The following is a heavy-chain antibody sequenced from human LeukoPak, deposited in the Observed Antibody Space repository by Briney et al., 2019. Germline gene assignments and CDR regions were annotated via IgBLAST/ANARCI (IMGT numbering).Heavy chain of an antibody. CDR1: GFTFSSYG. CDR3: ARLSVDYCTNGVCYGIDY. CDR2: ISYDGSNK. D-gene: IGHD2-8*01. J-gene: IGHJ4*02. V-gene: IGHV3-30*03. Sequence: GGSLRLSCTASGFTFSSYGMHWVRQAPGKGLEWVAVISYDGSNKYYADSVKGRFTISRDNSKNTLYLQMNSLRAEDTAVYYCARLSVDYCTNGVCYGIDYWGQGTLVTVSS.